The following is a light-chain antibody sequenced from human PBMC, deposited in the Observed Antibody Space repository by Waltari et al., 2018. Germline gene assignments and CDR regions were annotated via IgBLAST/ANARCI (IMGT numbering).Light chain of an antibody. CDR3: SSFTRASSWV. CDR1: SSDVGAYNY. J-gene: IGLJ3*02. Sequence: PGQSITISCTGTSSDVGAYNYVSWYQQHPGKAPRLMIYDVNNRPSGVSNRFSGSKSGNTASLTISGLQAEDEADYYCSSFTRASSWVFGGGTKLTV. CDR2: DVN. V-gene: IGLV2-14*03.